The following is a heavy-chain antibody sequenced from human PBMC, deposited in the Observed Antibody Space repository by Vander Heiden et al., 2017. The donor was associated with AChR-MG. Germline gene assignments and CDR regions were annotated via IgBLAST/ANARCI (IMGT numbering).Heavy chain of an antibody. CDR2: IKQDGSEK. Sequence: EVQLVESGGGLVQPGGSLRLSCAASGFPFSSYWISGVRQAPGKGLEWVANIKQDGSEKYYVDSVKGRFTIARDNAKNSLYLQMNSLRAEDTAVYYCAREYRRGYGVGSTYYYGMDVWGQGTTVTVSS. J-gene: IGHJ6*02. CDR1: GFPFSSYW. V-gene: IGHV3-7*01. CDR3: AREYRRGYGVGSTYYYGMDV. D-gene: IGHD5-18*01.